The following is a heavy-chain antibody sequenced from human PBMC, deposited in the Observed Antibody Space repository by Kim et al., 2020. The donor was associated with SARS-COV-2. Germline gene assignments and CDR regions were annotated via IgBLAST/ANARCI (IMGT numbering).Heavy chain of an antibody. V-gene: IGHV3-30*04. Sequence: GGSLRLSCAASGFTFSSYAMHWVRQAPGKGLEWVAVISYDGSNKYYADSVKGRFTISRDNSKNTLYLQMNSLRAEDTAVYYCARAYCSGGSCYKLDYWG. CDR3: ARAYCSGGSCYKLDY. D-gene: IGHD2-15*01. J-gene: IGHJ4*01. CDR2: ISYDGSNK. CDR1: GFTFSSYA.